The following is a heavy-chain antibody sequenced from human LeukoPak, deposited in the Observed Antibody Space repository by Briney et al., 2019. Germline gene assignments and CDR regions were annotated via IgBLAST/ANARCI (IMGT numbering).Heavy chain of an antibody. CDR1: GGSFSGYY. CDR2: INHSGST. V-gene: IGHV4-34*01. J-gene: IGHJ6*03. D-gene: IGHD3-10*01. Sequence: PSETLSLTCAVYGGSFSGYYWSWIRQPPGKGLEWIGEINHSGSTNYNPSLKSRVTISVDTSKNQFSLKLSSVTAADTAVYYCATDGSGSYYPHYYMDVWGKGTTVTVSS. CDR3: ATDGSGSYYPHYYMDV.